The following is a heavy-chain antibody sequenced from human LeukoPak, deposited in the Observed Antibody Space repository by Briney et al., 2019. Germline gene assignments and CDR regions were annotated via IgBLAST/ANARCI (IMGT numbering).Heavy chain of an antibody. CDR2: IYYSGST. J-gene: IGHJ4*02. CDR3: ARVSGYSRSRVTN. D-gene: IGHD6-13*01. CDR1: GGSISRSSYY. V-gene: IGHV4-39*07. Sequence: SETLSLTCTVSGGSISRSSYYWGWIRQPPGKGLEWIGSIYYSGSTYYNPSLKSRVTISVDTSKNQFSLKLSSVTAADTAVYYCARVSGYSRSRVTNWGQGTLVTVSS.